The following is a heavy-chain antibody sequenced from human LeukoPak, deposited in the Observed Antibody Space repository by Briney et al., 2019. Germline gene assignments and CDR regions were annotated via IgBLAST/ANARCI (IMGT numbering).Heavy chain of an antibody. D-gene: IGHD3-22*01. J-gene: IGHJ2*01. Sequence: PSETLSLTCTVSGGSISSYYWSWIRQPPGKGLEWIGYIYYSGNTNYNPSLKSRVSISIDTSKNQFSLQLSFVTAADTAVYSCARDRDSSGLRDFDLWGRGTLVTVSA. CDR3: ARDRDSSGLRDFDL. V-gene: IGHV4-59*01. CDR1: GGSISSYY. CDR2: IYYSGNT.